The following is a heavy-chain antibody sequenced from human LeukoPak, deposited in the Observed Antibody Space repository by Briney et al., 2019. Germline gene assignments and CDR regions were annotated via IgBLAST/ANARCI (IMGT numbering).Heavy chain of an antibody. CDR3: ARAWEYSSSELAFDI. D-gene: IGHD6-6*01. CDR1: GGTFSSYA. J-gene: IGHJ3*02. Sequence: SVKVSCKASGGTFSSYAISWVRQAPGQGLEWMGRIIPILGIANYAQKFQGRVTITADKSTSTAYMELSSLRSEDTAVYYCARAWEYSSSELAFDIWGQGTMVTVSS. CDR2: IIPILGIA. V-gene: IGHV1-69*04.